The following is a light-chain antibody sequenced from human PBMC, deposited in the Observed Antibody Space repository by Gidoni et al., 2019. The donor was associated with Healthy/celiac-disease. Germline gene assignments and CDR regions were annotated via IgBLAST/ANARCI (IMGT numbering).Light chain of an antibody. Sequence: PPPPSCPPGKRPTFSGRAVQSVGTYLPCTKKKPGQPPRLLTIKASKGATGTPARLGGGGPGTDFTLTIGSQGPKNLAVYYCQPGGNWPPRFGQGTKVEIK. CDR1: QSVGTY. CDR3: QPGGNWPPR. CDR2: KAS. J-gene: IGKJ2*03. V-gene: IGKV3-11*01.